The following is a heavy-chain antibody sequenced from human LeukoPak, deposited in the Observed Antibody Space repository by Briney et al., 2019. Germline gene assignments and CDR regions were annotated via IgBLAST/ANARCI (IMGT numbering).Heavy chain of an antibody. Sequence: EASVKVSCKASGYTFTSYGISWVRQAPGQGLEWMGWISAYNGNTNYAQKLQGRVTMTTDTSTSTAYMELRSLRSDDTAVYYCARGHNRNPEDAFDIWGQGTMVTVSS. CDR2: ISAYNGNT. J-gene: IGHJ3*02. V-gene: IGHV1-18*01. CDR1: GYTFTSYG. D-gene: IGHD1-14*01. CDR3: ARGHNRNPEDAFDI.